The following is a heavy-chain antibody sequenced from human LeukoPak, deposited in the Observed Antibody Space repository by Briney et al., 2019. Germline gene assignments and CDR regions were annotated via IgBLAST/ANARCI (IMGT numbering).Heavy chain of an antibody. CDR3: VKSAGRNGGN. CDR1: GFTFTDWY. V-gene: IGHV3-11*06. D-gene: IGHD1-26*01. Sequence: GGSLRLSCAASGFTFTDWYMSWIRQAPGKGLQWLSYISSSSSDTSYADSVRGRFTISRDNAKKSVHLQMNSLRAEDTAIYYCVKSAGRNGGNWGQGTLVTVSS. J-gene: IGHJ4*02. CDR2: ISSSSSDT.